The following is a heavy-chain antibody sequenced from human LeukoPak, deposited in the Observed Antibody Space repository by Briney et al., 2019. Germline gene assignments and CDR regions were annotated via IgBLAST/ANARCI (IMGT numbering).Heavy chain of an antibody. V-gene: IGHV3-23*01. CDR2: FVGSGGAT. Sequence: GGTLRLSCAASEITFITNGMSWVRQAPGKGPEWVSGFVGSGGATYYADSVKGRFTISRDNSKNTVYLQMNSLRDEDTAVYYCARYTAMASPFDYWGQGTLVTVSS. CDR1: EITFITNG. CDR3: ARYTAMASPFDY. D-gene: IGHD5-18*01. J-gene: IGHJ4*02.